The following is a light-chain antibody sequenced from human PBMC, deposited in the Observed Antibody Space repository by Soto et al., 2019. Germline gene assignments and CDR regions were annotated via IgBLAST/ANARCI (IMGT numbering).Light chain of an antibody. CDR3: QQYNNWPRT. V-gene: IGKV3-15*01. J-gene: IGKJ1*01. CDR2: GAS. CDR1: QSISDT. Sequence: EIVMTQSPATLSVSPGGGATLSCRASQSISDTLAWYQQKPGQAPRLLIYGASTRAPGFPARFSGSGSGTDFTLTISSLQSEDFAVYYCQQYNNWPRTFGQGTKVDI.